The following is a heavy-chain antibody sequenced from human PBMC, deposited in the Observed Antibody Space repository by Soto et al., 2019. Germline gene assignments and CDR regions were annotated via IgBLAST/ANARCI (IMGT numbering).Heavy chain of an antibody. CDR2: IYDGGST. CDR1: GGSISSGGYH. D-gene: IGHD6-19*01. J-gene: IGHJ4*02. CDR3: ASQATGWYPDY. Sequence: QVELQESGPGLVNPSQTLSLTCTVSGGSISSGGYHWSWIRQHPGKGLEWIGYIYDGGSTYYNPSLKSRVTISLDTSKNQFSLNLSSVTAADTAVYYCASQATGWYPDYWGQGTVVTVSS. V-gene: IGHV4-31*03.